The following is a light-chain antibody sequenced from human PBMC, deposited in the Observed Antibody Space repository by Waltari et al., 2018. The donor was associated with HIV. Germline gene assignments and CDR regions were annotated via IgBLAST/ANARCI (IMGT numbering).Light chain of an antibody. CDR1: SGSIADNY. CDR2: EDD. Sequence: NFMLTQPHSVSESPGKTITISCTRSSGSIADNYVPWFQQRPGSSPTTVIYEDDQRPSGVPDRFSGSIDRSSNSASLTISGLKTEDEADYYCQSYDTKSQVFGGGTKVTVL. CDR3: QSYDTKSQV. V-gene: IGLV6-57*01. J-gene: IGLJ2*01.